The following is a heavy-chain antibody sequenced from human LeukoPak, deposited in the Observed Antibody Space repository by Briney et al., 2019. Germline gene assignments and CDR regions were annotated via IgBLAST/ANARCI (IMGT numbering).Heavy chain of an antibody. CDR3: ARGPATVTTSSETDFDY. J-gene: IGHJ4*02. CDR1: GFTFDDYG. D-gene: IGHD4-17*01. Sequence: GGSLRLSCAASGFTFDDYGMSWVRQAPGKGLEWVSGINWNGGSTGYADSVKGRFTISRDNAKNSLYLQMNSLRAEDTAVYYCARGPATVTTSSETDFDYWGQGTLVTVSS. CDR2: INWNGGST. V-gene: IGHV3-20*04.